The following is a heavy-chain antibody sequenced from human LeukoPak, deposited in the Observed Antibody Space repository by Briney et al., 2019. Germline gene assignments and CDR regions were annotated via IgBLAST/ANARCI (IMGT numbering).Heavy chain of an antibody. CDR3: ARDKSYCSGGTCYSD. CDR2: IFYTGST. D-gene: IGHD2-15*01. CDR1: GDSISNYY. J-gene: IGHJ4*02. V-gene: IGHV4-59*01. Sequence: KSSETLSLTCSVSGDSISNYYWSWIRQPPGKGLEWIGYIFYTGSTNYNPSLKSRVTISVDTSKNQFSLRLSSVTAADTAVYYCARDKSYCSGGTCYSDWGQGTLVTVSS.